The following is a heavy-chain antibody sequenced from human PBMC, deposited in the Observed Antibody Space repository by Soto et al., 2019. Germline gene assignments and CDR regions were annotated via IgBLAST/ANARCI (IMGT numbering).Heavy chain of an antibody. CDR1: GFTFRRYS. J-gene: IGHJ4*02. CDR2: VSNDGNNK. Sequence: QVYLVESGGGVVQPGGSLRLSCAASGFTFRRYSMHWVRQTPGKGLEWVAVVSNDGNNKYYKDSLKGRFTISRDKSKNTMYLQVNSLRTEDTATYVCARDVIPPPGVLNVDYWGQGGLVTVSS. D-gene: IGHD6-13*01. V-gene: IGHV3-30-3*01. CDR3: ARDVIPPPGVLNVDY.